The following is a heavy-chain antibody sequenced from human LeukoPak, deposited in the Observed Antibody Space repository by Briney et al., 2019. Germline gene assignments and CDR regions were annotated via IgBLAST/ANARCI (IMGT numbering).Heavy chain of an antibody. CDR2: ISPYDGNT. J-gene: IGHJ4*02. V-gene: IGHV1-18*04. Sequence: ASVKVSCKASGYTFTSYGIIWVRQAPGQGLEWMGWISPYDGNTNYAQKLQARVTMTTDTSTSTAYMELRSLRSDDTAVYYCARGENLWGLYGSGSQKSLDYWGQGTLVTVSS. D-gene: IGHD3-10*01. CDR1: GYTFTSYG. CDR3: ARGENLWGLYGSGSQKSLDY.